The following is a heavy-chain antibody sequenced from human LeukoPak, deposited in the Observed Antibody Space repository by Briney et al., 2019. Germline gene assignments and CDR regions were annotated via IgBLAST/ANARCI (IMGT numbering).Heavy chain of an antibody. CDR2: ISGSGGST. CDR3: ARDLGPANYGMDV. J-gene: IGHJ6*02. Sequence: GGSLRLSCAASGFTFSSYAMSWVRQAPGKGLEWVSAISGSGGSTYYADSVKGRFTISRHNSKNTLYLQMNSLRAEDTAVYYCARDLGPANYGMDVWGQGTTVTVSS. V-gene: IGHV3-23*01. CDR1: GFTFSSYA. D-gene: IGHD7-27*01.